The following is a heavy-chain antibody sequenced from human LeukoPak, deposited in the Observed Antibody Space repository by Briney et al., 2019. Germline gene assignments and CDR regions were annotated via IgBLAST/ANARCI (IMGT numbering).Heavy chain of an antibody. CDR3: ARSYGYGTNFDY. V-gene: IGHV4-39*07. Sequence: SETLSLTCTVSGGSISRSSYYWGWIRQPPGKGLEWIGSISYSGSTYYTPSLKSRVTISVDTSKNQFSLKLSSVTAADTAVYYCARSYGYGTNFDYWGQGTLVTVSS. CDR1: GGSISRSSYY. CDR2: ISYSGST. D-gene: IGHD5-18*01. J-gene: IGHJ4*02.